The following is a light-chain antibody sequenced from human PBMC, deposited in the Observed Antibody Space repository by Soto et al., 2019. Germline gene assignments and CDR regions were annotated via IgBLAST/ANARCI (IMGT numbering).Light chain of an antibody. CDR3: SSYTTSNTLV. J-gene: IGLJ2*01. CDR2: DVS. CDR1: SSDVAYYKF. V-gene: IGLV2-14*01. Sequence: QSVLTQPASVSGSPGQSITISCIGTSSDVAYYKFVSWYQQHPGKAPKLMIYDVSIRPSGVSNRFSGSKSGNTASLTISGLQAEDEADYYCSSYTTSNTLVFGGGTKLTVL.